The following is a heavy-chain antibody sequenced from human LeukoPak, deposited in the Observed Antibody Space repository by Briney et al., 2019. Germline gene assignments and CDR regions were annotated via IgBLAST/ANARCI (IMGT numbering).Heavy chain of an antibody. CDR2: IYNSGGT. CDR1: GGSISSYY. J-gene: IGHJ4*02. D-gene: IGHD3-10*01. Sequence: SETLSLTCTVSGGSISSYYWSWIRQPPGKGLEWIGYIYNSGGTNYNPSLKSRVTISVDTSKNQFSLKLSSVTAADTAVYYCATGTDYGSGINWGQGTLVTVSS. CDR3: ATGTDYGSGIN. V-gene: IGHV4-59*08.